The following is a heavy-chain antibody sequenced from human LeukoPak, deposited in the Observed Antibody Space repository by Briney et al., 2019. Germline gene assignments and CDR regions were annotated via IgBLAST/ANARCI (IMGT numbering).Heavy chain of an antibody. J-gene: IGHJ4*02. V-gene: IGHV3-49*04. CDR2: IRSKAYGGTT. CDR3: TRVSLVAASVFFDY. Sequence: GGSLRLSSTASGFTFGDYAMSWVRQAPGKGLEWVSFIRSKAYGGTTEYAASVKGRFTISRDDSKSIAYLQMNSLKTEDTAVYYCTRVSLVAASVFFDYWGQGTLVTVSS. D-gene: IGHD2-15*01. CDR1: GFTFGDYA.